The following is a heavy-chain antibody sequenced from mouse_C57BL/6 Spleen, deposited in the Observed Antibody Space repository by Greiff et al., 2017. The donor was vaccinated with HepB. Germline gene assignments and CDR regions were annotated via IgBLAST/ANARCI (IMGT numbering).Heavy chain of an antibody. Sequence: EVNVVESGGDLVKPGGSLKLSCAASGFTFSSYGMSWVRQTPDKRLEWVATISSGGSYTYYPDSVKGRFTISRDNAKNTLYLQMSSLKSEDTAMYYCARQGSGAMDYWGQGTSVTVSS. D-gene: IGHD3-2*02. J-gene: IGHJ4*01. CDR3: ARQGSGAMDY. V-gene: IGHV5-6*01. CDR2: ISSGGSYT. CDR1: GFTFSSYG.